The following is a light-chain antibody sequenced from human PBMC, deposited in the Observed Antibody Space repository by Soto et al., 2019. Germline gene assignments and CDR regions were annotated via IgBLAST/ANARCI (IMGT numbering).Light chain of an antibody. CDR1: SSNIGENV. CDR2: RTD. Sequence: QSVLTQPPSASGTPGQRVTISCSGSSSNIGENVVYWYQQFPGTAPKLLIYRTDERPSGVPDRFSASKAGTSASLAISGLRSEDEADYYWAAWDDRLGGSVAFGGGTQLTVL. CDR3: AAWDDRLGGSVA. J-gene: IGLJ2*01. V-gene: IGLV1-47*01.